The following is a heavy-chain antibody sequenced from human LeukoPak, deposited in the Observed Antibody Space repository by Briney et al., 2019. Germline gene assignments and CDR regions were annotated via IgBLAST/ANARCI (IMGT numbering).Heavy chain of an antibody. CDR2: ISGSGGST. J-gene: IGHJ4*02. D-gene: IGHD2-8*01. CDR3: ASSLMVYAKIDY. V-gene: IGHV3-23*01. CDR1: GFTFSSYG. Sequence: TGGSLRLSCAASGFTFSSYGMSWVRQAPGKGLEWVSAISGSGGSTYYADSVKGRFTISGDNAKNSLYLQMNSLRAEDTAVYYCASSLMVYAKIDYWGQGTLVTVSS.